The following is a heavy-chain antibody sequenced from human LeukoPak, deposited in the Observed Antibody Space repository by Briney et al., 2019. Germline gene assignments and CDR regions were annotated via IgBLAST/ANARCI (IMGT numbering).Heavy chain of an antibody. CDR1: GGTFNRYA. CDR2: IITIVGTA. CDR3: AREGSGIAASAFEY. V-gene: IGHV1-69*04. D-gene: IGHD6-13*01. J-gene: IGHJ4*02. Sequence: GASVKVSCTASGGTFNRYAVSWVRQAPGQGLEWVGRIITIVGTASYAQKFQGRVTISTDKSTNTAHMELSNLTSEDTAVYYCAREGSGIAASAFEYWGQGTLVTVSS.